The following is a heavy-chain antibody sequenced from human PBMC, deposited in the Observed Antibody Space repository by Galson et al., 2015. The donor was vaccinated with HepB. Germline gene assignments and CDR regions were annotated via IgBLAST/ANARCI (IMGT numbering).Heavy chain of an antibody. V-gene: IGHV4-34*01. Sequence: ETLSLTCAVYGGSFSGYYWSWIRQPPGKGLEWIGEINHSGSTNYNPSLKSRVTISVDTSKNQFSLKLSSVTAADTAVYYCARGRRPTAARYWYFDLWGRGTLVTVSS. CDR3: ARGRRPTAARYWYFDL. J-gene: IGHJ2*01. CDR1: GGSFSGYY. CDR2: INHSGST. D-gene: IGHD2-15*01.